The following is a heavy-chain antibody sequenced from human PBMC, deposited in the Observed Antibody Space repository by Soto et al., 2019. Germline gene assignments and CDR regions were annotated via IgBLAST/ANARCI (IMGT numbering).Heavy chain of an antibody. CDR2: FDPEDGET. CDR1: GGTFSSYT. Sequence: ASVKVSCKASGGTFSSYTISWVRQAPGKGLEWMGGFDPEDGETIYAQKFQGRVTMTEDTSTDTAYMELSSLRSGDTAVYYCATQIKPRGYFDWLLIHWFDPWGQGTLVTVSS. CDR3: ATQIKPRGYFDWLLIHWFDP. J-gene: IGHJ5*02. V-gene: IGHV1-24*01. D-gene: IGHD3-9*01.